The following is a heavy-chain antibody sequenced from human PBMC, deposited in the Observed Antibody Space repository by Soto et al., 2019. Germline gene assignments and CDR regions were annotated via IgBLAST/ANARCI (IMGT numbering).Heavy chain of an antibody. V-gene: IGHV3-30*19. D-gene: IGHD3-16*01. Sequence: QVQLVESGGGVVQPGTSLRVSCVGSGFTFRSYVIHWVRQAPGKGLEWVALTSYDGSDKYYGDSVRGRFTISRDNSRNTVDLHMDNLRLEDTALYYCARWGTTGGLDVWGQGTLVSV. CDR3: ARWGTTGGLDV. J-gene: IGHJ1*01. CDR1: GFTFRSYV. CDR2: TSYDGSDK.